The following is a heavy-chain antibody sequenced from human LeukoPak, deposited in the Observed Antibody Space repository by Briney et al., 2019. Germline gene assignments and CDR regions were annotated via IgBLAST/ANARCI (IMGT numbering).Heavy chain of an antibody. Sequence: PGGSLRLSCAASGFTFSSYWMSWVRQAPGKGLEWVANIKQDGSEKYYVDSVKGRFTISRDNAKNSLYLQMNSLRAEDTAVYYCARVREDGYNRKIDYWGQGTLVTVSS. CDR3: ARVREDGYNRKIDY. J-gene: IGHJ4*02. D-gene: IGHD5-24*01. CDR1: GFTFSSYW. V-gene: IGHV3-7*01. CDR2: IKQDGSEK.